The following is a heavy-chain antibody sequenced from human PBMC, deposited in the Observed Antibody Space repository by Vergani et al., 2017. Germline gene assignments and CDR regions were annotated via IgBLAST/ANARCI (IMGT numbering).Heavy chain of an antibody. V-gene: IGHV1-2*02. CDR3: ARRGRDGYNEVFFAEHFDY. D-gene: IGHD5-24*01. CDR1: GYTFTGYY. Sequence: QVQLVQSGAGVKKPGASVKVSCKASGYTFTGYYMHWVRQAPGQGLEWMGWINPNSGGTNYAQKFQGRVTMTRDTSISTAYMELSRLRSDDTAVYYCARRGRDGYNEVFFAEHFDYWGQGTTVTVSS. CDR2: INPNSGGT. J-gene: IGHJ4*03.